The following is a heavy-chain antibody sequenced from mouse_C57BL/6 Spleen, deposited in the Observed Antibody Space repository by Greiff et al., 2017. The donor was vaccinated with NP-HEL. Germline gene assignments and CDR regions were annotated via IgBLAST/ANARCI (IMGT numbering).Heavy chain of an antibody. Sequence: ESGPGLVKPSQSLSLTCSVTGYSITSGYYWNWIRQFPGNKLEWMGYISYDGSNNYNPSLKNRISITRDTSKNQFFLKLNSVTTEDTATYYCARGDLGFAYWGQGTLVTVSA. CDR2: ISYDGSN. V-gene: IGHV3-6*01. J-gene: IGHJ3*01. D-gene: IGHD3-3*01. CDR3: ARGDLGFAY. CDR1: GYSITSGYY.